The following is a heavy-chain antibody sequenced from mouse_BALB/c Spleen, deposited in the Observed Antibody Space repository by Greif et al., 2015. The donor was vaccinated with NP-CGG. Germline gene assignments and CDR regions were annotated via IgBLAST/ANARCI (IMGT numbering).Heavy chain of an antibody. CDR2: IDPASGNT. CDR1: GFNIKDTY. Sequence: VQLQQSGAELVKPGASVKLSCTASGFNIKDTYMHWVKQRPEQGLEWIGRIDPASGNTKYDPKFQGKATITADTSSNTAYLQLSSLTSEDTAVYYCASAQTGTEAWFAYWGQGTLVTVSA. D-gene: IGHD4-1*01. J-gene: IGHJ3*01. V-gene: IGHV14-3*02. CDR3: ASAQTGTEAWFAY.